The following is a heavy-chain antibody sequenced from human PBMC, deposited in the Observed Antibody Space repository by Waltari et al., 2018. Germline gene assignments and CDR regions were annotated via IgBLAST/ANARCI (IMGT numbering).Heavy chain of an antibody. CDR1: GYPFINYG. D-gene: IGHD2-2*01. CDR3: SRVGLYSTSWNGRASDH. CDR2: VNPSHCQT. Sequence: QVQLVQSGPEVKNPGASVKVSCKASGYPFINYGISWVRQAPGQGFHYKGWVNPSHCQTDYKQQVQGRLTMTTDTSTTTAYMELTGLRSDDMAIYYCSRVGLYSTSWNGRASDHWGQGTRVIVSS. V-gene: IGHV1-18*03. J-gene: IGHJ4*02.